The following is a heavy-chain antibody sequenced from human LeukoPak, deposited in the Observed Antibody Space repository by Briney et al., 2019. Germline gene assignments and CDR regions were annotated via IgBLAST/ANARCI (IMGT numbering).Heavy chain of an antibody. CDR2: ISYDGSNK. J-gene: IGHJ4*02. D-gene: IGHD3-10*01. Sequence: GGSLRLSCAASGFTFSSYAMHWVRQAPGKGLEWVAVISYDGSNKYYADSVKGRFTISRDNSKNTLYLQMNSLRAEDTAVYYCAREIRATMVRGVPRLPDYWGQGTLVTVSP. V-gene: IGHV3-30-3*01. CDR1: GFTFSSYA. CDR3: AREIRATMVRGVPRLPDY.